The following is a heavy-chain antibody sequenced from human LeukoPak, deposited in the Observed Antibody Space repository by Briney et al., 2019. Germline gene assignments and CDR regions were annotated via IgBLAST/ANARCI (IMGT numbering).Heavy chain of an antibody. D-gene: IGHD1-7*01. J-gene: IGHJ6*03. CDR3: ARFGTTYYYYYRDV. Sequence: GESLKISCKGSGYSFTSYWIGWVRPMPGKGLELMGIIYPGGSDTRYSPSFQGQVTISADRSIGTAFLQWSSLKASDTAMYYGARFGTTYYYYYRDVWGKGATVTVSS. CDR1: GYSFTSYW. CDR2: IYPGGSDT. V-gene: IGHV5-51*01.